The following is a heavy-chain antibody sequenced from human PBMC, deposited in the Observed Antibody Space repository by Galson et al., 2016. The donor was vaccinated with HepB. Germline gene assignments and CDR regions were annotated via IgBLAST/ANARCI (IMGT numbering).Heavy chain of an antibody. J-gene: IGHJ3*02. Sequence: ETLSLTCTVSGVSISGSDYFWAWIRQAPGKGLEWIGSISKIGNTYYNPSLKSRVFMSVDTSKNHLSLGQSSVTAPDTATYNCVRPYGTRLRDPFDMWGQGTLVTVSS. CDR1: GVSISGSDYF. D-gene: IGHD4-17*01. CDR2: ISKIGNT. CDR3: VRPYGTRLRDPFDM. V-gene: IGHV4-39*02.